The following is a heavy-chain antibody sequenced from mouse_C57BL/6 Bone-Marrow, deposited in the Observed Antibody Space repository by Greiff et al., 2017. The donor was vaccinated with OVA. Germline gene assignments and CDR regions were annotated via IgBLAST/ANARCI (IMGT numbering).Heavy chain of an antibody. V-gene: IGHV14-4*01. CDR2: IDPENGDT. Sequence: EVQLQQSGAELVRPGASVKLSCTASGFNIKDDYMHWVKQRPEQGLEWIGWIDPENGDTEYASKFQGKATITADTSSNTAYLQLSSLTSEDTAGYYCTPYREAYWGQGTLVTVSA. CDR3: TPYREAY. CDR1: GFNIKDDY. J-gene: IGHJ3*01. D-gene: IGHD2-14*01.